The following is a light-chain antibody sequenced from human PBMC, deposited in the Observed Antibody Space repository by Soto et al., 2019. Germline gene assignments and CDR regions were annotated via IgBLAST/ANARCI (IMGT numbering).Light chain of an antibody. CDR3: QQYYSTPPT. V-gene: IGKV4-1*01. CDR1: QSVLYSSNNKNY. CDR2: WAS. Sequence: DIVMTQSPDSLAVSLGERATINCKSSQSVLYSSNNKNYLAWYQQRPGQPPKLLIYWASTRESGVPDRFRGSGSGTDFPLTITSLQAEDVAVYYCQQYYSTPPTFGQGTKLEIK. J-gene: IGKJ2*01.